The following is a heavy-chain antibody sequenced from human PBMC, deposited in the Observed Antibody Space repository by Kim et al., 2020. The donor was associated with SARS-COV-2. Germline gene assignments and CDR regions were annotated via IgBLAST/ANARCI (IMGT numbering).Heavy chain of an antibody. D-gene: IGHD3-10*01. V-gene: IGHV4-39*01. CDR3: ARLSITMVRGVIINWF. CDR1: GGSISSSSYY. J-gene: IGHJ5*01. CDR2: IYYSGST. Sequence: SETLSLTCTVSGGSISSSSYYWGWIRQPPGKGLEWIGSIYYSGSTYYNPSLKSRVTISVDTSKNQFSLKLSSVTAADTAVYYCARLSITMVRGVIINWF.